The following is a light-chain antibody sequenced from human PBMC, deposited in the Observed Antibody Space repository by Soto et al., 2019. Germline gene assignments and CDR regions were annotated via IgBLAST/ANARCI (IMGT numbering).Light chain of an antibody. CDR2: GAS. CDR3: QQYASSPFT. J-gene: IGKJ2*01. CDR1: RSVTSNY. Sequence: EIALTQSPGTLSLSPGERATLSCRASRSVTSNYLGWYQQKPGQAPRLLIYGASSSATGIPDRFSGSGSGTDFTLTVSRLEPEDFALYYCQQYASSPFTFGQGTKLEI. V-gene: IGKV3-20*01.